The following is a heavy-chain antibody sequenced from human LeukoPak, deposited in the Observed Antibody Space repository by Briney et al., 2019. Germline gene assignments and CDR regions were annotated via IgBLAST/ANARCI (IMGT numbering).Heavy chain of an antibody. V-gene: IGHV4-59*01. CDR2: IYYSGST. D-gene: IGHD3-22*01. CDR1: SGSISRYY. Sequence: PETLSLTCTVSSGSISRYYWSWIRQPPGKRLEWIGYIYYSGSTNYNPSLKSRVTISVDTSKNQFTLKLSSVTAADTAVYYCARGDSSGYYSVLFDYWGQGTLVTVSS. CDR3: ARGDSSGYYSVLFDY. J-gene: IGHJ4*02.